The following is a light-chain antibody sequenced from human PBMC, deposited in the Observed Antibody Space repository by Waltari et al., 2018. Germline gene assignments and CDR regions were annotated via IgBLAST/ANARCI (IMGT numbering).Light chain of an antibody. CDR1: QGISSY. CDR2: GAS. CDR3: QQLNSYPIT. Sequence: DIQLTQSPSFLSASVGDRVTITCRASQGISSYLAWYQQKPGKAPNLLIYGASTLQSGVPSRFSGSGSGTEFTLTISSLQPEDFATYYCQQLNSYPITFGQGRRLE. V-gene: IGKV1-9*01. J-gene: IGKJ5*01.